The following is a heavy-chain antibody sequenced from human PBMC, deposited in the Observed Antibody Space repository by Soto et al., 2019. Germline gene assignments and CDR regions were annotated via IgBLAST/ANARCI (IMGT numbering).Heavy chain of an antibody. J-gene: IGHJ6*02. Sequence: QVQLVESGGGVVQPGRSLRLSCAASGFTFSSYGMHWVRQAPGKGLEWVAVISYDGSNKYYADSVKGRFTISRDNYKNTLYLQLNRLRPEDTAVYYCASNVWSRGGYGMYVWGQGTTVTVSS. CDR2: ISYDGSNK. V-gene: IGHV3-30*03. D-gene: IGHD1-1*01. CDR3: ASNVWSRGGYGMYV. CDR1: GFTFSSYG.